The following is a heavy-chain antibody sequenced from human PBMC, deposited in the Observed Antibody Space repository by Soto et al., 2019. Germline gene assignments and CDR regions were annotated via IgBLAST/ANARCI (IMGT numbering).Heavy chain of an antibody. CDR1: GFTFRNQW. CDR2: INGDGTRA. D-gene: IGHD3-10*01. CDR3: ARGGAAGRGDAIDI. J-gene: IGHJ3*02. Sequence: EVQLEESGGGSVQLGESLRVSCVASGFTFRNQWMHWVRQVPGKGLVWVCRINGDGTRASYADFVRGRFTISRDNAQNLLFQQLNSLRVDDKGVYHCARGGAAGRGDAIDIWGPGTTVAVSS. V-gene: IGHV3-74*01.